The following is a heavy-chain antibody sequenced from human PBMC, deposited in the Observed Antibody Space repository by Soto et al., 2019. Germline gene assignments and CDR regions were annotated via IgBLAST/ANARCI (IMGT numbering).Heavy chain of an antibody. V-gene: IGHV3-23*01. CDR3: AKPSQGALYYSGMDV. Sequence: GGSLRLSCAASEFTFSSYAMSWVRQAPGKGLEWVSGISGSGGSTYYADSVKGRFTISRDNSKNMLYLQMNSLRAEDTAVYYCAKPSQGALYYSGMDVWGQGTTVPVS. CDR2: ISGSGGST. CDR1: EFTFSSYA. J-gene: IGHJ6*02.